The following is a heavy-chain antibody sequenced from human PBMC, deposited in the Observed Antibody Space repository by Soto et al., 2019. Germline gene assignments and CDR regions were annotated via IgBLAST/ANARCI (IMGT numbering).Heavy chain of an antibody. Sequence: EASVKVSCKASGYTFTSYAMHWVRQAPGQRLEWMGWINAGNGNTKYSQKFQGRVTITRDTSASTAYMELSSLRSEDTAVYYCARGPPNNYYDRSGRRSWFDPWGQGTLVTVSS. J-gene: IGHJ5*02. CDR1: GYTFTSYA. V-gene: IGHV1-3*01. D-gene: IGHD3-22*01. CDR2: INAGNGNT. CDR3: ARGPPNNYYDRSGRRSWFDP.